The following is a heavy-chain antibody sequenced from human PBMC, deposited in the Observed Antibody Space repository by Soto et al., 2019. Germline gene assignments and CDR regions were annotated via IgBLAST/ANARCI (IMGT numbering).Heavy chain of an antibody. CDR1: GGSISSGGYY. Sequence: SETLSLTCTVSGGSISSGGYYWSWIRQHPGKGLEWIGYIYYSGSTYYNPSLKSRVTISVDTSKNQFSLKLSSVTAADTAVFYCARHYSSGSRNWFDPWGQGTLVTVSS. CDR2: IYYSGST. CDR3: ARHYSSGSRNWFDP. J-gene: IGHJ5*02. D-gene: IGHD6-19*01. V-gene: IGHV4-31*03.